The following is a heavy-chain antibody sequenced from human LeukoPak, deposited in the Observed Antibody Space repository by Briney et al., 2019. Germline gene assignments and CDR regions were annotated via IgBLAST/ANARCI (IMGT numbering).Heavy chain of an antibody. CDR1: GFTFSSYS. J-gene: IGHJ5*02. V-gene: IGHV3-21*01. D-gene: IGHD6-6*01. CDR2: ISSSSSYI. CDR3: ARDLRTAARPVGWFDP. Sequence: GGSLRLSCAASGFTFSSYSMNWVRQAPGKGLEWVSSISSSSSYIYYADSVKGRFIISRDNAKNSLYLQMNSLRAEDTAVCYCARDLRTAARPVGWFDPWGQGTLVTVSS.